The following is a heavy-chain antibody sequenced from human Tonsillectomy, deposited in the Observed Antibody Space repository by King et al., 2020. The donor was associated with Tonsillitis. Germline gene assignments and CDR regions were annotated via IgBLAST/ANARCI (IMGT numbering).Heavy chain of an antibody. CDR1: GFTFSDYY. Sequence: VQLVESGGGLVEPGGSLRLSCAASGFTFSDYYMSWIRQAPGKGLEWVSYISSSSSYTNYADSVRGRFTISRDNAKKSLYLQMNSLRAEDTAVYYCARTSRDGYNFYYWGQGTLVTVSS. CDR2: ISSSSSYT. D-gene: IGHD5-24*01. V-gene: IGHV3-11*05. CDR3: ARTSRDGYNFYY. J-gene: IGHJ4*02.